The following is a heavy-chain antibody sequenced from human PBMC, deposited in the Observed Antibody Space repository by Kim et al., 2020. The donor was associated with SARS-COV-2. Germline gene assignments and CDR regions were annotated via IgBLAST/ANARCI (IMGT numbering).Heavy chain of an antibody. Sequence: SETLSLTCTVSGGSISSYYWSWIRQPPGKGLEWIGYIYYSGSTNYNPSLKSRVTISVDTSKNQFSLKLSSVTAADTAVYYCARGMYYDFWSGYNYYYYYYMDVWGKGTTVTVSS. CDR2: IYYSGST. J-gene: IGHJ6*03. V-gene: IGHV4-59*01. CDR3: ARGMYYDFWSGYNYYYYYYMDV. D-gene: IGHD3-3*01. CDR1: GGSISSYY.